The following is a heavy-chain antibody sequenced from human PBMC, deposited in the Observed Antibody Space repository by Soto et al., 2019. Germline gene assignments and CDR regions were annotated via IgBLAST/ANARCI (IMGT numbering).Heavy chain of an antibody. CDR2: IKSKTDGVTT. D-gene: IGHD1-26*01. CDR1: GFTFSNAL. V-gene: IGHV3-15*01. Sequence: GGSLRLSCAASGFTFSNALMSWVRQAPGKGLEWVGRIKSKTDGVTTDYAAPVKGRFTISRDDSKNTLYLQMNSLKTEDTAVYYCTTEVGATNGDYWGQGTLVTVSS. CDR3: TTEVGATNGDY. J-gene: IGHJ4*02.